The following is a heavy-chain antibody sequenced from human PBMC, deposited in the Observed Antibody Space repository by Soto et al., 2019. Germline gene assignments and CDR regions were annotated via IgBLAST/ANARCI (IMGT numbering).Heavy chain of an antibody. CDR2: IVPIFGTS. D-gene: IGHD3-10*01. J-gene: IGHJ4*02. V-gene: IGHV1-69*06. CDR1: GGTFSSHA. CDR3: ARVRGDGYNSGSVY. Sequence: QVQLVQSGAEVKKPGSSVKVSCKASGGTFSSHAINWVRQAPGQGLEWMGGIVPIFGTSNYAQKFQARVTITADKSTSTAYMEISRLTFEDTALYSCARVRGDGYNSGSVYWGQGTLVTVSS.